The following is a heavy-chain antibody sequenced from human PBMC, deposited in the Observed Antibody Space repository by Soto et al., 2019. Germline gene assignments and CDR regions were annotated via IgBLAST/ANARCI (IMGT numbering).Heavy chain of an antibody. V-gene: IGHV1-18*01. CDR1: GYTFTSYG. CDR2: ISAYNGST. CDR3: ASGYESPYYFDY. J-gene: IGHJ4*02. Sequence: ASVKVSCKASGYTFTSYGISWVRQAPGQGLEWMGWISAYNGSTNYAQKLQGRVTMTTDTSTSTVYMELSSLRSEDTAVYYCASGYESPYYFDYWGQGTLVTVSS. D-gene: IGHD5-12*01.